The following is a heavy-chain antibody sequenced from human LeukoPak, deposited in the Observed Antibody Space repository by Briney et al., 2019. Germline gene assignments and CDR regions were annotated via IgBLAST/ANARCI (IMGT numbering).Heavy chain of an antibody. D-gene: IGHD4-17*01. V-gene: IGHV3-23*01. J-gene: IGHJ4*02. CDR2: IFPSGGEI. CDR1: GFTFSTFA. Sequence: GGSLRLSCAASGFTFSTFAMIWVRQPPGKGLEWVSSIFPSGGEIHYADSVRGRFTISRDNSKGTLSLQMNSLRAEDTAVYYCAKDMLVTTLDYWGQGTLVTVSS. CDR3: AKDMLVTTLDY.